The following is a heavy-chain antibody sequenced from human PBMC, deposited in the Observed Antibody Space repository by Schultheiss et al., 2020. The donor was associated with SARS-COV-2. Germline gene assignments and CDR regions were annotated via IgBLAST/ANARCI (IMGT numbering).Heavy chain of an antibody. V-gene: IGHV3-74*01. CDR2: INSDGSST. CDR1: GFTFSSYE. D-gene: IGHD3-22*01. Sequence: GGSLRLSCAASGFTFSSYEMNWVRQAPGKGLVWVSRINSDGSSTSYADSVKGRFTISRDNAKNTLYLQMDSLRAEDTAVYYCAREGIVVVPYFDYWGQGTLVTVSS. CDR3: AREGIVVVPYFDY. J-gene: IGHJ4*02.